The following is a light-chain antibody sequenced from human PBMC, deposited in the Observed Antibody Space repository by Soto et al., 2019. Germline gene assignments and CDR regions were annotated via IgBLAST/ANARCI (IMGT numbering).Light chain of an antibody. V-gene: IGKV2-30*01. CDR2: RVS. Sequence: DVVMTQSPLSLPVTLGQPASISCRPSQGLVYSDGNTYLNWFHQRPGQSPRRLIYRVSNRDSGVPDRFSGTVSGTDFTLEISRVEAEDVGLYYCMQGTHWPWTFGQGTKVEIK. CDR1: QGLVYSDGNTY. CDR3: MQGTHWPWT. J-gene: IGKJ1*01.